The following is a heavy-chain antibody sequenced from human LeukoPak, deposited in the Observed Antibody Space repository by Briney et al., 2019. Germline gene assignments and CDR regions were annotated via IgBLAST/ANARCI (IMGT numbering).Heavy chain of an antibody. CDR3: ARVAHEFYGDYVLDY. J-gene: IGHJ4*02. D-gene: IGHD4-17*01. V-gene: IGHV4-38-2*02. CDR2: IYHSGLI. Sequence: PSETLSLTCNVSGYSISSGYYWGWIRQFPGKGLEWIGSIYHSGLIYNNPSLKSRVTISVDTSKNQFSLKLSSVTAADTAVYYCARVAHEFYGDYVLDYWGQGTLVTVSS. CDR1: GYSISSGYY.